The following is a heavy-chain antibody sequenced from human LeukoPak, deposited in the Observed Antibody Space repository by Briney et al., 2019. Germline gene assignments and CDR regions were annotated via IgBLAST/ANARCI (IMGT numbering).Heavy chain of an antibody. CDR3: ARAKERYYDFWSGYFPDTYYYYYYMDV. V-gene: IGHV3-21*01. D-gene: IGHD3-3*01. CDR2: ISSSSSYI. CDR1: GFTFSSYS. Sequence: GGSLRLSCAASGFTFSSYSMNWVRQAPGKGLEWVSSISSSSSYIYYADSVKGRFTISRDNAKNSLYLQMNSLRAEDTAVYYCARAKERYYDFWSGYFPDTYYYYYYMDVWGKGTTVTVSS. J-gene: IGHJ6*03.